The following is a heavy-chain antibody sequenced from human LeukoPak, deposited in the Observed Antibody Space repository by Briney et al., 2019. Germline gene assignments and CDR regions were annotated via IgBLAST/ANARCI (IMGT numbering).Heavy chain of an antibody. CDR2: IRYDAGNK. J-gene: IGHJ2*01. D-gene: IGHD2-15*01. CDR1: GFYLSNYA. Sequence: GGSLRLSCAASGFYLSNYAMRWVLQAPGKGLEWLAYIRYDAGNKYYADSVKGRFTISRDNSKNTVYLEMNDLRAEDTAVYYCAKGWRRHFDLWGRGTVVTVSS. CDR3: AKGWRRHFDL. V-gene: IGHV3-30*02.